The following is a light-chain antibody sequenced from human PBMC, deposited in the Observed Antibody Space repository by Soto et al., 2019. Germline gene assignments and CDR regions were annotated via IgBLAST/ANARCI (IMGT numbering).Light chain of an antibody. Sequence: EIVMTQSPATLSVSPGERATLSCRASQSVSSNLAWFQQKPGQAPRLLIHDASNRATGIPARFSGGGSGTDFTLTISSLEPEDFAVYYCQQRSNWPLTFGGGTKVDIK. CDR1: QSVSSN. J-gene: IGKJ4*01. V-gene: IGKV3-11*01. CDR2: DAS. CDR3: QQRSNWPLT.